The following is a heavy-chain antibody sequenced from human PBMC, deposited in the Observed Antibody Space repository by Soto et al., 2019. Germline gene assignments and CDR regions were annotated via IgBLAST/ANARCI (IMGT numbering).Heavy chain of an antibody. CDR1: GFIFSTYW. Sequence: GVLRLSCASSGFIFSTYWMTWVRQAPGKGLEWVANIKQDGSEKHYVDSVKGRFTISRDNAKNSLFLQMNSLRAEDAAVYYCARGLNWFDPWGQGTLVTVSS. CDR2: IKQDGSEK. V-gene: IGHV3-7*01. CDR3: ARGLNWFDP. J-gene: IGHJ5*02.